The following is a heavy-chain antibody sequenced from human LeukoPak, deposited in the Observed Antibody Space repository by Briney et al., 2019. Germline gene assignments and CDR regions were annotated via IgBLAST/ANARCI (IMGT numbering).Heavy chain of an antibody. Sequence: GGSLRLSCAASGFTFDHYAMHWARQAPGKGLEWVSLFGGDGTTTYYADSVRGRFTISRDNSKNSLYLQMNSLTTEDTALYYCAKVYCGGHCYSSGVDVWGQGTTVTVS. CDR3: AKVYCGGHCYSSGVDV. V-gene: IGHV3-43*02. D-gene: IGHD2-21*02. CDR1: GFTFDHYA. CDR2: FGGDGTTT. J-gene: IGHJ6*02.